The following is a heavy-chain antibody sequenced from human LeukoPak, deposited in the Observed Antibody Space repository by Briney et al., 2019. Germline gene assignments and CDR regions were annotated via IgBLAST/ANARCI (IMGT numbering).Heavy chain of an antibody. CDR1: EFTFSNYV. CDR3: ARGPGGSAGY. V-gene: IGHV3-48*04. J-gene: IGHJ4*02. Sequence: GGSLRLSCAASEFTFSNYVMNWVRQAPGKGLEWVSYISSSSSTIYYADSVKGRFTISRDNAKNSLYLQMNSLRAEDTAVYYCARGPGGSAGYRGQGTLVTVSS. CDR2: ISSSSSTI. D-gene: IGHD2-15*01.